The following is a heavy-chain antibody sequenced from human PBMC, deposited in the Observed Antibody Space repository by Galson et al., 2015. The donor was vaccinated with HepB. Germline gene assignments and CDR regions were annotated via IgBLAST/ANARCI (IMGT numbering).Heavy chain of an antibody. D-gene: IGHD5-18*01. Sequence: SLRLSCAASGFTFSSYAMSWVRQAPGKGLEWVSSISSSSSYIYYADSVKGRFTISRDNAKNSLYLQMNSLRAEDTAVYYCARDGPSDTAMVLRYYFDYWGQETLVTVSS. CDR3: ARDGPSDTAMVLRYYFDY. CDR2: ISSSSSYI. V-gene: IGHV3-21*01. CDR1: GFTFSSYA. J-gene: IGHJ4*02.